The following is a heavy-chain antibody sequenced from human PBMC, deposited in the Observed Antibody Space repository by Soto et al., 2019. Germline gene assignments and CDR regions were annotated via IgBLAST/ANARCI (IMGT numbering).Heavy chain of an antibody. D-gene: IGHD3-9*01. Sequence: SGPTLVNPTQTLTLTCTFSGFSLSTSGVGVGWIRQPPGKALEWLALIYWDDDKRYSPSLKNRLTIFKDTAKNLVILIMTNMDPVDTATYYXXHXVXXXPFDWXXXXFDPXGEXTLVTVSS. V-gene: IGHV2-5*02. CDR2: IYWDDDK. CDR1: GFSLSTSGVG. CDR3: XHXVXXXPFDWXXXXFDP. J-gene: IGHJ5*02.